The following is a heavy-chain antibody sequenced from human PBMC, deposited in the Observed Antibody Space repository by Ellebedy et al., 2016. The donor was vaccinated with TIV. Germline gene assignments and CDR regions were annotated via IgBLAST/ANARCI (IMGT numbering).Heavy chain of an antibody. CDR1: GYTFTNYA. CDR3: ARGSAEGRAFDY. J-gene: IGHJ4*02. V-gene: IGHV1-3*01. Sequence: AASVKVSCKASGYTFTNYAIHWVRQASGQGLEWMGWISAYNGNTNYAQKFQGRVTMTGDTPASTAYMELSSLTSEDTAMYYCARGSAEGRAFDYWGQGTLVTVSS. D-gene: IGHD3-10*01. CDR2: ISAYNGNT.